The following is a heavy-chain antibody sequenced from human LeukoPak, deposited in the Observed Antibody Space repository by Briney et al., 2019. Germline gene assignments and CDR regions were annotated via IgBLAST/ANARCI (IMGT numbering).Heavy chain of an antibody. CDR2: IYYSGSA. V-gene: IGHV4-59*01. Sequence: PSETLSLTCIVSGGSISSSYWSWIRQPPGKGLEWIGYIYYSGSANYNPSLKSRVTISVDTSKNQFSLKLSSVTAADTAVYYCARGGYYQAFDYWGQGTLVTVSS. D-gene: IGHD3-10*01. CDR3: ARGGYYQAFDY. J-gene: IGHJ4*02. CDR1: GGSISSSY.